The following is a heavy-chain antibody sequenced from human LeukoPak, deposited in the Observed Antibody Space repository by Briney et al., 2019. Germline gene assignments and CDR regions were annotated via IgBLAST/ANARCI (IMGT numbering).Heavy chain of an antibody. J-gene: IGHJ4*02. D-gene: IGHD3-10*01. CDR1: GGSFSGYY. V-gene: IGHV4-59*01. Sequence: SETLSLTCAVYGGSFSGYYWSWIRQPPGKGLEWIGYIYYSGSTNYNPSLKSRVTISVDTSKNQFSLKLSSVTAADTAVYYCARGPNSPYYYGSGSYQPLDYWGQGTLVTVSS. CDR2: IYYSGST. CDR3: ARGPNSPYYYGSGSYQPLDY.